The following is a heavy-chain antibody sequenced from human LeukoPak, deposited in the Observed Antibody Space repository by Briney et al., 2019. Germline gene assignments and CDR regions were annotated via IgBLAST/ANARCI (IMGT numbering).Heavy chain of an antibody. D-gene: IGHD3-10*01. CDR1: GDSVSGSPAV. J-gene: IGHJ4*02. CDR2: AYYRSKWNI. V-gene: IGHV6-1*01. Sequence: SQTLSLTCAISGDSVSGSPAVWNWIRQSPSRGLEWLGRAYYRSKWNIDYAESVKGRIAITPDTSKNQLSLQLDSVTPEDTAVYYCARGAVRGGTNFHYWGQGTLVAVSS. CDR3: ARGAVRGGTNFHY.